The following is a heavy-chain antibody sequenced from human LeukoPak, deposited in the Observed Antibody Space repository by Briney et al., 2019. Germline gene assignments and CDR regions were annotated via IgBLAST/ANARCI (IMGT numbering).Heavy chain of an antibody. CDR1: GGSFSGYY. J-gene: IGHJ2*01. D-gene: IGHD4-17*01. Sequence: SETLSLTCAVYGGSFSGYYWSWIRQPPGKGPEWIGEINHSGSTNYNPSLKSRVTISVDTSKNQFSLKLSSVTAADTAVYYCARTPLRWYFDLWGRGTLVTVSS. CDR3: ARTPLRWYFDL. CDR2: INHSGST. V-gene: IGHV4-34*01.